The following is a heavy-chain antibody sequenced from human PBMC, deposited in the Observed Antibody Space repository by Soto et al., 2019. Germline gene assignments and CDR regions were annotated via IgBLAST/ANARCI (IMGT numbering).Heavy chain of an antibody. CDR3: AKDLPVAVAQLSRLFDY. D-gene: IGHD6-19*01. V-gene: IGHV3-23*01. Sequence: PGGSLRLSCAASGFTFSSYAMSWVRQAPGKGLEWVSAISGSGGSTYYADSVKGRFTISRDNSKNTLYLQMNSLRAEDTAVYYCAKDLPVAVAQLSRLFDYWGQGTLVTGSS. CDR1: GFTFSSYA. J-gene: IGHJ4*02. CDR2: ISGSGGST.